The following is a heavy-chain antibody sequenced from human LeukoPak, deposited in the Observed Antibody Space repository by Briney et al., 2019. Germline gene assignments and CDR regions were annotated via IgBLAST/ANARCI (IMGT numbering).Heavy chain of an antibody. CDR2: INSDGSST. D-gene: IGHD3-22*01. CDR3: ARGGGLYYYDSSGYATMDV. J-gene: IGHJ6*04. CDR1: GFSFSVFW. Sequence: GGSLRLSCAASGFSFSVFWMHWVRQAPGKGLVWVSRINSDGSSTSYADSAKGRFTISRDNAKNTLYLQMNSLRAEDTAVYYCARGGGLYYYDSSGYATMDVWGKGTTVTISS. V-gene: IGHV3-74*01.